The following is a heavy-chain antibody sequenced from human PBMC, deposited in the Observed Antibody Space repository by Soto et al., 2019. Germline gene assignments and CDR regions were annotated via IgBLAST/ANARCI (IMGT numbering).Heavy chain of an antibody. CDR3: AKDVAHRNYYYAMD. D-gene: IGHD2-15*01. V-gene: IGHV3-23*01. Sequence: KGLEWVSAISGSGGSTCYADSVKGRFPISRDNTKNTLYLQMNSLRAEDTAVYYCAKDVAHRNYYYAMD. J-gene: IGHJ6*01. CDR2: ISGSGGST.